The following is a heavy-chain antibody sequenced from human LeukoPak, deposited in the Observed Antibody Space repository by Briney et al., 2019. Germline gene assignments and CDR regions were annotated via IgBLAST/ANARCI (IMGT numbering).Heavy chain of an antibody. J-gene: IGHJ6*02. Sequence: GASVTVSCKASGYTFTGYYIHWVRQAPGQGLEWMGWINPNSGGTNYAQKFQGRVTMTRDTSISTAYMELSRLRSDDTAVYYCARGEDSSSWYDYYGMDVWGQGTTVTVSS. D-gene: IGHD6-13*01. CDR2: INPNSGGT. V-gene: IGHV1-2*02. CDR3: ARGEDSSSWYDYYGMDV. CDR1: GYTFTGYY.